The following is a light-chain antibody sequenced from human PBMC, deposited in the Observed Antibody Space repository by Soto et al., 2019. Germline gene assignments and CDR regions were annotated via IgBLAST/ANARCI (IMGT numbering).Light chain of an antibody. CDR3: QQYGSSPYT. Sequence: EIVLTQSPGTLSLSPGERATLSYRASQSVSSNYLAWYQQKPGRAPRLLIYGASSRATGIPDRFSGSGSGTDFTLTISRLEPEDFAVYYCQQYGSSPYTFGQGTKLEIK. CDR2: GAS. J-gene: IGKJ2*01. CDR1: QSVSSNY. V-gene: IGKV3-20*01.